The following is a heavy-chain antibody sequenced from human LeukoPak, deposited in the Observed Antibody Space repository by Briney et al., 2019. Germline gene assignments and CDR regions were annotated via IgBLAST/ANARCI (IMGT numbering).Heavy chain of an antibody. J-gene: IGHJ4*02. Sequence: GGSLRLSCAASGFTFSSYSMNWVRQAPGKGLEWVGRSKSKTDGGTPDYAAPVKGRFSISRGDSRNTVYLHMNSLKTEDTGIYYCTTDVKSCSSASCYRGLYWGQGTLVTVSS. CDR2: SKSKTDGGTP. D-gene: IGHD2-2*01. V-gene: IGHV3-15*01. CDR1: GFTFSSYS. CDR3: TTDVKSCSSASCYRGLY.